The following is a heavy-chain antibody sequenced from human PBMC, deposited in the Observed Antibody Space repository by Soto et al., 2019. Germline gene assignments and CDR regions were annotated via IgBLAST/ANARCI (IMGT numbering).Heavy chain of an antibody. CDR3: ARACSSTSCYDY. V-gene: IGHV4-30-2*01. J-gene: IGHJ4*02. CDR1: GGSISSGGYS. Sequence: SETLSLTCAVSGGSISSGGYSWSWIRQPPGKGLEWIGYIYHSGSTYYNPSLKSRVTISVDRSKNQFSLKLSSVTAADTAVYYCARACSSTSCYDYWGQGTLVTVSS. D-gene: IGHD2-2*01. CDR2: IYHSGST.